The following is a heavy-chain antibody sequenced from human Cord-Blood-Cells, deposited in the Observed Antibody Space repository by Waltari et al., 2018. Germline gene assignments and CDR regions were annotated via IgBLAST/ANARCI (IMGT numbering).Heavy chain of an antibody. CDR2: INPNSGGT. CDR3: ARRYSGSYRY. J-gene: IGHJ4*02. D-gene: IGHD1-26*01. CDR1: GDTFTGYY. Sequence: QVQLVQPWAEVKKPGASVKVPCKASGDTFTGYYMHWVRQAPGQGLEWMGWINPNSGGTNYAQKFQGRVTMTRDTSISTAYMELSRLRSDDTAVYYCARRYSGSYRYWGQGTLVTVSS. V-gene: IGHV1-2*02.